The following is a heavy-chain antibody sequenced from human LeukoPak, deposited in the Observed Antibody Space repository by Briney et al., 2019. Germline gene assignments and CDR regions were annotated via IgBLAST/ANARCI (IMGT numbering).Heavy chain of an antibody. CDR2: ISSSSTTI. V-gene: IGHV3-11*04. D-gene: IGHD6-19*01. Sequence: GGSLRLSCAASGFTFSDYYMSWIRQAPGKGLEWVSYISSSSTTIYYADSVKGRFAISRDNAKNSLYLQMNSLRAEDTAVYYCARVSSGWYYYYYYMDVWGKGTTVTVSS. CDR1: GFTFSDYY. J-gene: IGHJ6*03. CDR3: ARVSSGWYYYYYYMDV.